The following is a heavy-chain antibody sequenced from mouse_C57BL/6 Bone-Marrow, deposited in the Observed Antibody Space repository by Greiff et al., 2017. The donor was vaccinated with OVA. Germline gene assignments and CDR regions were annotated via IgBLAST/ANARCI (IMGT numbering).Heavy chain of an antibody. CDR2: INPYNGGT. CDR1: GYTFTDYY. J-gene: IGHJ2*01. D-gene: IGHD1-2*01. CDR3: APITSGYFDY. Sequence: EVKLMESGPVLVKPGASVKMSCKASGYTFTDYYMNWVKQSHGKSLEWIGVINPYNGGTSYNQKFKGKATLTVDKSSSTAYMELNSLTSEDSAVYYCAPITSGYFDYWGHGTTLTVSS. V-gene: IGHV1-19*01.